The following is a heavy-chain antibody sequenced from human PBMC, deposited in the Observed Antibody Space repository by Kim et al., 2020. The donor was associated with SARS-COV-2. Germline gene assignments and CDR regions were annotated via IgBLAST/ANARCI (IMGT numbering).Heavy chain of an antibody. D-gene: IGHD2-2*01. Sequence: NANPSLQSRVPLSVDTSNNQCSLGLSSVTAADTAIYYCARGHSTSGYDYWGQGALVTVSS. J-gene: IGHJ4*02. CDR3: ARGHSTSGYDY. V-gene: IGHV4-34*01.